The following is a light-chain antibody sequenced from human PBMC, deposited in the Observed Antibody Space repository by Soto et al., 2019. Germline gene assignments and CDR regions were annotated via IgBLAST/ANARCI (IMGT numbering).Light chain of an antibody. CDR2: GAS. J-gene: IGKJ2*02. CDR3: QQYGSSPECT. V-gene: IGKV3-20*01. Sequence: EIVLTQSPGTLSLSPGERATLSCRASQSVSSSYLAWYQQKPGQGPRLLIYGASSRATGIPDRFSGSGSGXXXXXXXXRLEPEDFAVYYCQQYGSSPECTFGQGTKLEIK. CDR1: QSVSSSY.